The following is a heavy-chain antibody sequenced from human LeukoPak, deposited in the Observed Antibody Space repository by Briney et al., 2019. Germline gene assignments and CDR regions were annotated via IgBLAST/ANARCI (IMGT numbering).Heavy chain of an antibody. D-gene: IGHD3-10*01. CDR2: IYHSGTT. CDR3: ARGMVRGVIISRYYFDY. CDR1: GYSISTGYY. Sequence: SETLSLTCTVSGYSISTGYYWGWIRQPPGKGLEWIGSIYHSGTTYYNPSLKSRVTISVDTSKNQFSLKLSSVTAADTAVYYCARGMVRGVIISRYYFDYWGQGTLVTVSS. J-gene: IGHJ4*02. V-gene: IGHV4-38-2*02.